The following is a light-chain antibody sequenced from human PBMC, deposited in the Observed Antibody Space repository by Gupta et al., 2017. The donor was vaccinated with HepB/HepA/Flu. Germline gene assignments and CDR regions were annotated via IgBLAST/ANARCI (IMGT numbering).Light chain of an antibody. J-gene: IGLJ2*01. CDR1: SSNIGAGYD. CDR3: QSYDSSLSAVV. V-gene: IGLV1-40*01. Sequence: QSVLTQPPSVSGAPGQRVPISCTGSSSNIGAGYDVHWYQQLPGTAPKLLIYGNSNRPSGVPDRFSGSKSGTSACLAITGRQAEDEADYYCQSYDSSLSAVVFGGGTKLTVL. CDR2: GNS.